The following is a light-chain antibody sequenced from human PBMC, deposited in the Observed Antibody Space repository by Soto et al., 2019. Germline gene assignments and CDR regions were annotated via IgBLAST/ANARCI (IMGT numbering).Light chain of an antibody. CDR1: RNLLSNDKNY. Sequence: DIVMTQAPDSLAASLGAIVAINCKSSRNLLSNDKNYLAWYQQKPGQPPKLLIYWASTRESGVPVRFSGSGSVTDFTLTIRSLQAADAEVYYCQQYYKTPRTFGQGTKVDIK. CDR2: WAS. V-gene: IGKV4-1*01. J-gene: IGKJ2*01. CDR3: QQYYKTPRT.